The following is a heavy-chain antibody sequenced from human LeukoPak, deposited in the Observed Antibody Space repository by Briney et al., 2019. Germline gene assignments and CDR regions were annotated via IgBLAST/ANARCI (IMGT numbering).Heavy chain of an antibody. J-gene: IGHJ5*02. V-gene: IGHV1-69*05. CDR1: GGTFSSYA. CDR3: ARDGPARITMVRGVIFDP. D-gene: IGHD3-10*01. Sequence: SVKVSCKASGGTFSSYAISWVRQAPGQGLEWMGRIIPIFGTANYAQKFQGRVTITTDESTSTAYMELSSLRSEDTAVYYCARDGPARITMVRGVIFDPWGQGTLVTVSS. CDR2: IIPIFGTA.